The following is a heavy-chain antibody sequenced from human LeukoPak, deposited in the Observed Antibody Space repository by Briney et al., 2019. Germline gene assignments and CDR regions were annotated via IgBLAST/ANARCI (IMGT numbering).Heavy chain of an antibody. CDR2: ISYDGSNK. D-gene: IGHD1-14*01. CDR3: ARGPRTNFDY. Sequence: GKSLRLSCAVSGFIFSNYPMHWVRQAPGKGLEWVAAISYDGSNKYYADSVKGRFTISRDNSKNSLYLQMNSLRAEDTAVYYCARGPRTNFDYWGQGTLVTVSS. V-gene: IGHV3-30-3*01. J-gene: IGHJ4*02. CDR1: GFIFSNYP.